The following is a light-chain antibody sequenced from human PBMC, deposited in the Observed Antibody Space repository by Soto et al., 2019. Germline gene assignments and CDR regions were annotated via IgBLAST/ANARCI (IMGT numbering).Light chain of an antibody. CDR2: AAS. V-gene: IGKV1-39*01. J-gene: IGKJ4*01. CDR1: QSMRTY. Sequence: DIQMTQSPASLSASVGDRVTITCRASQSMRTYLNWYQQKPGKAPNLLIHAASSLQSGVPSRFSGSGSGTDFTLTITSLQPEDFATYYCQQFSGYPLTFGGGTKVEI. CDR3: QQFSGYPLT.